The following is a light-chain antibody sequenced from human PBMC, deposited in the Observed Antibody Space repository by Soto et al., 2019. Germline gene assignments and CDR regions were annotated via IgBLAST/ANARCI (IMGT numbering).Light chain of an antibody. CDR2: GAS. J-gene: IGKJ5*01. CDR1: QSVSSSY. CDR3: QHFGGTTFT. Sequence: EIVLKQSPGTLSLSPWERATLSCMASQSVSSSYIAWYQQRPGQTPSLLIYGASTRATGIPDRFSGSGSGTHFTLTISRLEPGDFAVYYCQHFGGTTFTFGQGTRLEIK. V-gene: IGKV3-20*01.